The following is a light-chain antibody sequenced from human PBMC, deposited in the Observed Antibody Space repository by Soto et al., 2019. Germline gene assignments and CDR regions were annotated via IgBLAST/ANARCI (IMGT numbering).Light chain of an antibody. V-gene: IGKV3-11*01. J-gene: IGKJ3*01. Sequence: EIVLTQSPASLSLSPGERATLSCRASQSVSSYLAWYQQKPGQAPRLLIYDSSNRATGIPARFSGSGSGTDFTLTIRGLEPEDFAVYYCQQRSNWPPLFNLAPGTKVDI. CDR1: QSVSSY. CDR3: QQRSNWPPLFN. CDR2: DSS.